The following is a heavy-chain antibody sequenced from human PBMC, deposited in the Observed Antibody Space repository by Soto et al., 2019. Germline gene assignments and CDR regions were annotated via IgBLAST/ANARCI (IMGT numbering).Heavy chain of an antibody. D-gene: IGHD3-10*01. CDR3: ARDRDYYYYMDV. CDR1: GFTFSSYG. J-gene: IGHJ6*03. CDR2: IWYDGSNK. V-gene: IGHV3-33*01. Sequence: PGGSLRLSCAASGFTFSSYGMHWVRQAPGKGLEWVAVIWYDGSNKYYADSVKGRFTISRDNSKNTLYLQMNSLRAEDTAVYYCARDRDYYYYMDVWGKGTTVTVSS.